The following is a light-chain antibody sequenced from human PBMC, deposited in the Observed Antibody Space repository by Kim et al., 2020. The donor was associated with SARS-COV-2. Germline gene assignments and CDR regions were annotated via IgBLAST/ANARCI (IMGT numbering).Light chain of an antibody. V-gene: IGLV3-19*01. J-gene: IGLJ3*02. CDR2: GKN. CDR1: SLRSYY. Sequence: SSELTQDPAVSVALGQTVRITCQGDSLRSYYAIWYQQKPGQAPVLVIYGKNNRPSGFPDRFSGSISGNTASFTITGAPAEDEADYYCNSRDSSGNHLVFG. CDR3: NSRDSSGNHLV.